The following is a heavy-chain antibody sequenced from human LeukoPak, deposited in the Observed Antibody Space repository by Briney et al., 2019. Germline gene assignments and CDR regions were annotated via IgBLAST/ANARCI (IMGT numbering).Heavy chain of an antibody. CDR3: ARPGLITIFGVVTKGAFDI. CDR2: IYYSGST. J-gene: IGHJ3*02. V-gene: IGHV4-39*01. Sequence: SETLSLTCTVSGGSISSSSYYWGWIRQPPGKGLEWIGSIYYSGSTYYNPSLKSRVTISVDTSKNQFSLKLSSVTAADTAVYYCARPGLITIFGVVTKGAFDIWGQGTMVTVSS. CDR1: GGSISSSSYY. D-gene: IGHD3-3*01.